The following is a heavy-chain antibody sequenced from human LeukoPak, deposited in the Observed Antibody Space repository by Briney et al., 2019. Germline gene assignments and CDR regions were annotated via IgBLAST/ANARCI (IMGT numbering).Heavy chain of an antibody. D-gene: IGHD2-2*01. CDR3: ARDLMYCDTMSCYDGDFDY. V-gene: IGHV1-18*01. CDR1: GYSFINFG. J-gene: IGHJ4*02. Sequence: GASVKVSCKASGYSFINFGLSWVRQAPGQGLEWMGWISAYNHNTNYAQKFQSRVTMTIDTSTTTVYMELRSLRSDDTAIYYCARDLMYCDTMSCYDGDFDYWGQGTPVTVSS. CDR2: ISAYNHNT.